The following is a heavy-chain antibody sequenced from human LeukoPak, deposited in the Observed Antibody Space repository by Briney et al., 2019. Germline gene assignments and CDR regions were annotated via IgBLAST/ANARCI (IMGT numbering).Heavy chain of an antibody. D-gene: IGHD5-12*01. Sequence: GGSLRLSCAASGFTFSSYAMHRVRQAPGKGLEWVAVISYDGSNKYYADSVKGRFAISRDNSKNTLSLQMNSLRAEDTAVYYCARRGPYSAYDYYYYGMHVWGKGTTVTVSS. CDR1: GFTFSSYA. CDR2: ISYDGSNK. V-gene: IGHV3-30*09. J-gene: IGHJ6*04. CDR3: ARRGPYSAYDYYYYGMHV.